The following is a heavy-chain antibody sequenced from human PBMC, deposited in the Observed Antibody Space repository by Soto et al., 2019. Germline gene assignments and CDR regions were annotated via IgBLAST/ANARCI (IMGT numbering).Heavy chain of an antibody. CDR1: GFTFSNYN. V-gene: IGHV3-48*02. Sequence: PGGSLRLSCAASGFTFSNYNMNWVRQAPGKGLEWVSYISSSSSTIYYADSVKGRFTISRDNAKNSLYLQMNSLRDEDTAVYYCARDYYDNSGYRYFQHWGQGTLVTVSS. CDR3: ARDYYDNSGYRYFQH. CDR2: ISSSSSTI. J-gene: IGHJ1*01. D-gene: IGHD3-22*01.